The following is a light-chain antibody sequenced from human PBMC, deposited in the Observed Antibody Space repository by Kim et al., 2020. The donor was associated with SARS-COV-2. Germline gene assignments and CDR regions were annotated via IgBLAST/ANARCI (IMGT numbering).Light chain of an antibody. CDR2: DAS. CDR3: QQRSNWPPLT. J-gene: IGKJ4*01. Sequence: PGERASLSCRASQSVSSYLAWYQQRPSQAPRLRIYDASKRATGIQARFSGSGSGTDFTLTISSLEPEDFAVYYCQQRSNWPPLTFGGGTKVDIK. V-gene: IGKV3-11*01. CDR1: QSVSSY.